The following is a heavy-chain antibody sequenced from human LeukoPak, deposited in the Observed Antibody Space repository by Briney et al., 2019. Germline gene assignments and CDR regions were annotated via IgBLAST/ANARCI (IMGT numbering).Heavy chain of an antibody. CDR3: AKDLVQLETFDY. V-gene: IGHV3-48*01. Sequence: GGSLRLSCAASGFTFSSYSMNWVRQAPGKGLEWVSYISSSSNTIYYADSVKGRFTISRDNSKNTLYLQMNSLRAEDTAVYYCAKDLVQLETFDYWGQGTLVTVSS. CDR2: ISSSSNTI. J-gene: IGHJ4*02. D-gene: IGHD1-1*01. CDR1: GFTFSSYS.